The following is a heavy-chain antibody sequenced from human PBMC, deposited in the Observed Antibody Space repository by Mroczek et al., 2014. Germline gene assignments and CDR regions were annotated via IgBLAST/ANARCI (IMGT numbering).Heavy chain of an antibody. J-gene: IGHJ3*02. Sequence: EVQLVETGGGLVQPGRSLRLSCAASGFTFDDYAMHWVRQAPGKGLEWVSGISWNSGSIGYADSVKGRFTISRDNAKNSLYLQMNSLRAEDTALYYCAKDIGRVGLHGDYKVMDSDAFDIWGQGTMVTVSS. CDR3: AKDIGRVGLHGDYKVMDSDAFDI. V-gene: IGHV3-9*01. D-gene: IGHD4-17*01. CDR2: ISWNSGSI. CDR1: GFTFDDYA.